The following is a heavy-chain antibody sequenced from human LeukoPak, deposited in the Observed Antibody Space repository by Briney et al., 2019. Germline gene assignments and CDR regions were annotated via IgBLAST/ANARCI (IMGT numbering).Heavy chain of an antibody. V-gene: IGHV1-18*01. CDR3: GRGAYGDK. CDR2: ISTQSGNT. D-gene: IGHD4-17*01. J-gene: IGHJ4*02. Sequence: ASVKVSCKASGYTLTSYGINWMRQAPGQGLEWMGWISTQSGNTNYAQKVQGRLTLTTDRSTNTAYMELRSLRSDDTAVYYCGRGAYGDKWGQGTMVTVSS. CDR1: GYTLTSYG.